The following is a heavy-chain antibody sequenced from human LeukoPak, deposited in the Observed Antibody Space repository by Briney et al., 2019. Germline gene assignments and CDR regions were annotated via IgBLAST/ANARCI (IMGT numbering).Heavy chain of an antibody. CDR1: GFTFSSYG. D-gene: IGHD6-13*01. V-gene: IGHV3-30*18. J-gene: IGHJ6*02. Sequence: GGSLRLSCAASGFTFSSYGMHWVRQAPGKGLEWVAVISYDGSNKYYADSVKGRFTISRDNSKNTLYLQMNSLRAGDTAVYYCAKDSYKQQLPERFYYYYGMDVWGQGTTVTVSS. CDR2: ISYDGSNK. CDR3: AKDSYKQQLPERFYYYYGMDV.